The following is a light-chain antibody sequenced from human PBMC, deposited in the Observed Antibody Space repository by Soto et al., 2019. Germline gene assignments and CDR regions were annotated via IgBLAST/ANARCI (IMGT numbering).Light chain of an antibody. Sequence: DIQMTQSPPSLSASVGDTVTITCRASQSISVHLNWYQQKPGKVPKLLLYAASNLQSGVPSRFSGSGSETDFALTISSLQPEDFATYYCHQSYITPYTFGQGTKLQIK. CDR1: QSISVH. J-gene: IGKJ2*01. V-gene: IGKV1-39*01. CDR3: HQSYITPYT. CDR2: AAS.